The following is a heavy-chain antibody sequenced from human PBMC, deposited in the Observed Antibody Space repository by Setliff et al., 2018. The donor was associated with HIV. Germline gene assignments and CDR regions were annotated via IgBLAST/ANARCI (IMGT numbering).Heavy chain of an antibody. V-gene: IGHV4-59*11. CDR1: GGSISSHY. CDR3: ARKRLLGAARPYYFDY. Sequence: SETLSLTCTVSGGSISSHYWSWIRQPPGKGLEWIGSIYYSGSTNYNPSLKSRVTISVDTSKNQFSLKLSSVTAADTAVYYCARKRLLGAARPYYFDYWGQGTLVTVSS. D-gene: IGHD6-6*01. CDR2: IYYSGST. J-gene: IGHJ4*02.